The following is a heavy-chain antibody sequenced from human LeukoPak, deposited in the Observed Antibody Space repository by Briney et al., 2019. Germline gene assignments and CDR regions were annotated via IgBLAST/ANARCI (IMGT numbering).Heavy chain of an antibody. D-gene: IGHD4-17*01. V-gene: IGHV3-21*01. CDR1: GFTFSSYE. CDR2: ISSSSSYI. Sequence: GGSLRLSCAASGFTFSSYEMNWVRQAPGKGLEWVSSISSSSSYIYYADSVKGRFTISRDNAKNSLYLQMNSLRAEDTAVYYCARGYYGDYEGGYYYYMDVWGKGTTVTVSS. CDR3: ARGYYGDYEGGYYYYMDV. J-gene: IGHJ6*03.